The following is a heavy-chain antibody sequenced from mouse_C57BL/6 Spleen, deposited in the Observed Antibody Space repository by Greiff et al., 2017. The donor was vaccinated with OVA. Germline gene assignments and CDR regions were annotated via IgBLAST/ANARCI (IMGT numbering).Heavy chain of an antibody. Sequence: EVQLVESGGGLVQPGGSLKLSCAASGFTFSDYYMYWVRQTPEKRLEWVAYISNGGGSTYYPDTVKGRFTISRDNAKNTLYLQMSRLKSEDTAMYYCASRYGNYDYAMDYWGQGTSVTVSS. D-gene: IGHD2-10*02. J-gene: IGHJ4*01. V-gene: IGHV5-12*01. CDR3: ASRYGNYDYAMDY. CDR1: GFTFSDYY. CDR2: ISNGGGST.